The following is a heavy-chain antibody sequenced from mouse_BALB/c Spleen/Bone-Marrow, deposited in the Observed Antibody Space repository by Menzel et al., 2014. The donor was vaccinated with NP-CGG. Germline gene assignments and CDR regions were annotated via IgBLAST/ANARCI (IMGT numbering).Heavy chain of an antibody. V-gene: IGHV1-5*01. D-gene: IGHD1-3*01. Sequence: EVKLQESGTVLARPGASVKMSCKASGYTFTSYWTHWVKQRPGQGLEWIGAIYPGNSDTSYNQKFKGKAKLTAVTSTSTAYMELSSLTNEDSAVYYCTGGKDYYAMDYWGQGTSVTVSS. J-gene: IGHJ4*01. CDR3: TGGKDYYAMDY. CDR1: GYTFTSYW. CDR2: IYPGNSDT.